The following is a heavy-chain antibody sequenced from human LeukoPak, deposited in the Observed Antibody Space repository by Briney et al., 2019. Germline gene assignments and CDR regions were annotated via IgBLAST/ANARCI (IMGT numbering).Heavy chain of an antibody. Sequence: ASVNVSCKASGGTFSSYAISWVRQAPGQGLEWMGGIIPIFGTANYAQKFQGRVTITADESTSTAYMELSSLRSEDTAVYYCARQLAAAGTTDYWGQGTLVTVSS. D-gene: IGHD6-13*01. V-gene: IGHV1-69*13. CDR1: GGTFSSYA. CDR3: ARQLAAAGTTDY. CDR2: IIPIFGTA. J-gene: IGHJ4*02.